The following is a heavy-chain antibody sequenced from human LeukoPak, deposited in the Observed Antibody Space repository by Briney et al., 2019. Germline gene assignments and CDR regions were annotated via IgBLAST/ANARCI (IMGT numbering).Heavy chain of an antibody. V-gene: IGHV3-7*01. Sequence: GGSLRLSCAASGFTFSSYAMHWVRQAPGKGLEWVANIKQDGSEKYYVDSVKGRFTISRDNAKNSLYLQMNSLRAEDTAVYYCARERQNKDFWSGGDYWGQGTLVTVSS. CDR2: IKQDGSEK. CDR3: ARERQNKDFWSGGDY. J-gene: IGHJ4*02. D-gene: IGHD3-3*01. CDR1: GFTFSSYA.